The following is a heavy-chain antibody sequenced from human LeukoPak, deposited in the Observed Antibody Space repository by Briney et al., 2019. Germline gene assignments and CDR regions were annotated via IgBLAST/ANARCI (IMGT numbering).Heavy chain of an antibody. CDR1: GYTFTTCA. J-gene: IGHJ3*02. D-gene: IGHD6-19*01. Sequence: ASVKVSCKTSGYTFTTCAGHCVRQAPGQRLDWMGWIHADSGNTKYSQKLQGRVAIARDTSASTIYMELTSLRIEDTAVYFCTIGLAGDWDAFDIWGLGTMVTVSS. CDR3: TIGLAGDWDAFDI. V-gene: IGHV1-3*01. CDR2: IHADSGNT.